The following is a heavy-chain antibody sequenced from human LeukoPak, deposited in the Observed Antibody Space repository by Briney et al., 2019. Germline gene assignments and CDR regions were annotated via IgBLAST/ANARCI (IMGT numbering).Heavy chain of an antibody. V-gene: IGHV4-38-2*02. J-gene: IGHJ4*02. CDR2: IYHSGST. CDR1: GYSISSGYY. CDR3: ARVCFYGSGSYSRFLLSLDY. D-gene: IGHD3-10*01. Sequence: SETLSLTCTVSGYSISSGYYWGWIRQPPGKGLEWIGNIYHSGSTYYNPSLKSRVTISIDTSKNQFSLKLSSVTAADTAVYYCARVCFYGSGSYSRFLLSLDYWGQGTLVTVSS.